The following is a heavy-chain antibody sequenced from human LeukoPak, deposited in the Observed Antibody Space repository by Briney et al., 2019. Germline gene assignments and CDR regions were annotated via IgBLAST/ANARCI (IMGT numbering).Heavy chain of an antibody. J-gene: IGHJ4*02. D-gene: IGHD4-17*01. CDR1: GFTFSSYG. Sequence: PGWSLRLYCAASGFTFSSYGMHWVRQAPGKGLEWGAFIRYDVSNKYYADSVKGRFTISRDNSKNTLYLQMNSLRAEDTAVYYCARDYGDSVYYFDYWGQGTLVTVSS. CDR2: IRYDVSNK. CDR3: ARDYGDSVYYFDY. V-gene: IGHV3-33*08.